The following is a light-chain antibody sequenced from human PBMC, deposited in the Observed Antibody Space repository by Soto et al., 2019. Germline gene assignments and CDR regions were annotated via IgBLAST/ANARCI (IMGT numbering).Light chain of an antibody. Sequence: VLTKSPSTLILSTGDRATLSCRASQSVSSYLVWYRQKPGQAPRLLIYGASTRATGIPDRFSGSGSGTDFTLTISRLEPEDFAVYYCQHYGSSPPITFGQGTRLAI. J-gene: IGKJ5*01. V-gene: IGKV3-20*01. CDR2: GAS. CDR1: QSVSSY. CDR3: QHYGSSPPIT.